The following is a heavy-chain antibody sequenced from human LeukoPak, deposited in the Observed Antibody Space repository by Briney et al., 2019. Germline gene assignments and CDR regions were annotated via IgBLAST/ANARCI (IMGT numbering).Heavy chain of an antibody. CDR1: GYRFSGYW. CDR3: ARPVSSGPVDY. CDR2: IYPGDSDT. Sequence: GESLKISCKGSGYRFSGYWIGWVRQMPGKGLEWMGIIYPGDSDTRYSPSFQGQVTISVDKSISTAYLQWSSLKASDTAMYYCARPVSSGPVDYWGQGTLVAVSS. D-gene: IGHD6-19*01. V-gene: IGHV5-51*01. J-gene: IGHJ4*02.